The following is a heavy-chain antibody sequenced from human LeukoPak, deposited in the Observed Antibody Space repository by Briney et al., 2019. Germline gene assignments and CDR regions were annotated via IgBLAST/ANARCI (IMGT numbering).Heavy chain of an antibody. D-gene: IGHD2-2*01. J-gene: IGHJ4*02. CDR1: GFTFSSYA. Sequence: GGSLRLSCAASGFTFSSYAMSWVRQAPGKGLEWVSAISGSGGSTYYADSVKGRFTISRDNSKNTLYLQMNSLRAEDTAVYYCAKAPVCSSTSCPFDHWGQGTLVTVSS. CDR3: AKAPVCSSTSCPFDH. CDR2: ISGSGGST. V-gene: IGHV3-23*01.